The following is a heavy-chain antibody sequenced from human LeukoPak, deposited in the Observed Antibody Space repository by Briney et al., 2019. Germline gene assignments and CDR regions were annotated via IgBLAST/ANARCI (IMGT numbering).Heavy chain of an antibody. J-gene: IGHJ2*01. D-gene: IGHD6-13*01. CDR2: IYYSGST. CDR1: GGSISSYY. V-gene: IGHV4-59*12. Sequence: SETLSLTCTVSGGSISSYYWSWIRQPPGKGLEWIGYIYYSGSTNYNPSLKSRVTMSVDTSKNQFSLKLSSVTAVDTAVYYCARITAAGNYWYFDLWGRGTLVTVSS. CDR3: ARITAAGNYWYFDL.